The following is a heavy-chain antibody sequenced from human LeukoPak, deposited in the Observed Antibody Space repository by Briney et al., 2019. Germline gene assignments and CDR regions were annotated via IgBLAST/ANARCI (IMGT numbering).Heavy chain of an antibody. J-gene: IGHJ4*02. D-gene: IGHD6-19*01. CDR3: ARSPYSTGWYVY. Sequence: SETLSLTCTVSRGSINNSSYYWGWIRQPPGKGLEWIGSIYYRGSTYYNPSLKSRVTISVDTSKNQFSLKLTSVTAADTAVYYCARSPYSTGWYVYWGQGTLVTASS. V-gene: IGHV4-39*07. CDR1: RGSINNSSYY. CDR2: IYYRGST.